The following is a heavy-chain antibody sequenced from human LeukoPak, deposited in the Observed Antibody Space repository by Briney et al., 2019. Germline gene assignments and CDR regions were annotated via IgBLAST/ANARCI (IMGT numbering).Heavy chain of an antibody. CDR3: ARLGNYGTPFDY. CDR1: GGSISSSSYY. Sequence: SETLSLTCTVSGGSISSSSYYWGWIRQPPGKGLEWVGSIYYSGSTYYNPSLKSRVTISVDTSKNQFSLKLSSVTAADTAVYYCARLGNYGTPFDYWGQGTLVTVSS. V-gene: IGHV4-39*07. D-gene: IGHD1-1*01. J-gene: IGHJ4*02. CDR2: IYYSGST.